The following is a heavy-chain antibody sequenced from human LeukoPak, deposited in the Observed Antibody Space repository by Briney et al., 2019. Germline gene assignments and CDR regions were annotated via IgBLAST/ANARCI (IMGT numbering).Heavy chain of an antibody. CDR2: INPNSGGT. D-gene: IGHD4-17*01. Sequence: GASVNVSCKASGYTFTGYYMHWVRQAPGQGLEWMGWINPNSGGTNYAQKFQGRVTMTRDTSISTAYMELSRLRSDDTAVYYCAIYDYGDYGHGMDVWGQGTTVTVSS. V-gene: IGHV1-2*02. CDR1: GYTFTGYY. CDR3: AIYDYGDYGHGMDV. J-gene: IGHJ6*02.